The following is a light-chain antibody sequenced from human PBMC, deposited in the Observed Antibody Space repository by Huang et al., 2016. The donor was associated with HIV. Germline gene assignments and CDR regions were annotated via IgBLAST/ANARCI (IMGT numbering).Light chain of an antibody. CDR2: AAS. Sequence: DIQMTQFPTSLSASVEDRVTITCRAGQTIDKYLNWYQQKSGRAPKLLIYAASNLQSGVPSRFSGRGSGTHFSLTISSLQPEDSAIYYCQQSYRIPRTFGLGTNVEI. CDR1: QTIDKY. V-gene: IGKV1-39*01. J-gene: IGKJ2*01. CDR3: QQSYRIPRT.